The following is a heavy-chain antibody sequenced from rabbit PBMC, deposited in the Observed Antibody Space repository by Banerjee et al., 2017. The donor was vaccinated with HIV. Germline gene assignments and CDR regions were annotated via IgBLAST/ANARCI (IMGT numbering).Heavy chain of an antibody. CDR3: ARDAGYAGSNL. D-gene: IGHD4-2*01. V-gene: IGHV1S7*01. CDR2: IDPVFGST. Sequence: QLVESGGGLVTLGGSLKLSCKASGIDFSSYGISWVRQAPGKGLEWIGYIDPVFGSTYYASWVNGRFTISSHNAQNTLYLQLNSLTAADTATYFCARDAGYAGSNLWGQGTLVTVS. CDR1: GIDFSSYG. J-gene: IGHJ4*01.